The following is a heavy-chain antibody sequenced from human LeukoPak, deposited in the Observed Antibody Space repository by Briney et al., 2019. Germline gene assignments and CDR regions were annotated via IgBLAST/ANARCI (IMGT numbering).Heavy chain of an antibody. CDR1: GYTFTGYY. V-gene: IGHV1-2*02. D-gene: IGHD6-13*01. J-gene: IGHJ6*03. CDR3: ARGGYDIAAAGTSRGRGYYYYYMDV. CDR2: INPNSGGT. Sequence: VASVKVSCKASGYTFTGYYMHWVRQAPGQGLEWMGWINPNSGGTNYAQKFQGRVTMTRDTSISTAYMELSRLRSDDTAVYYCARGGYDIAAAGTSRGRGYYYYYMDVWGKGTTVTVSS.